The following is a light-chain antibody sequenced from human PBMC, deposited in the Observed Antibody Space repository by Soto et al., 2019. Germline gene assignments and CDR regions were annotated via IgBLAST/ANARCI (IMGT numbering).Light chain of an antibody. Sequence: ETMMTQSPDTLSVSLGQSATHSCRASQSLRSSLAWYQQKPGQAPRLLIYDASTRATGIPARFSGSGSGTDFTLTISGLQSEDFAVYYCQQYNNWPQTFGQGTKVDIK. V-gene: IGKV3-15*01. J-gene: IGKJ1*01. CDR3: QQYNNWPQT. CDR1: QSLRSS. CDR2: DAS.